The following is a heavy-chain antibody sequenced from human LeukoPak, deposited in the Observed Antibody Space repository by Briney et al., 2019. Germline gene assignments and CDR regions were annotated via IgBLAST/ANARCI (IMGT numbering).Heavy chain of an antibody. CDR2: VYYSGST. J-gene: IGHJ4*02. D-gene: IGHD4-17*01. CDR1: DVDIYTSPNY. CDR3: ARFFKGGDNGDYSDY. Sequence: PSATLSLTCTFSDVDIYTSPNYWGWLRQPPGKGLEWIGSVYYSGSTYYNPSLKIRVTISIDTSKKQFSLKVNSVTAADTAVYYCARFFKGGDNGDYSDYWGQGTLVTVSS. V-gene: IGHV4-39*01.